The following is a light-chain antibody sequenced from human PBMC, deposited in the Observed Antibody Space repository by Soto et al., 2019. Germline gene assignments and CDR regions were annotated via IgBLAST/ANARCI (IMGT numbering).Light chain of an antibody. J-gene: IGLJ2*01. Sequence: QSALTQPASVSGSPGQSITISCTGTSSDVGAHKYVSWYQQHPGKAPKLIIYEVSDRPSGVSPRFSGSKSGNTASLTISGLQAEDEAHYYCSSYTSSSTVVFGGGTKLTVL. CDR3: SSYTSSSTVV. CDR1: SSDVGAHKY. V-gene: IGLV2-14*01. CDR2: EVS.